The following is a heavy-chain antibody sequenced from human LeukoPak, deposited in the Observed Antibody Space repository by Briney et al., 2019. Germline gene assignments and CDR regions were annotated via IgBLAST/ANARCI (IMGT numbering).Heavy chain of an antibody. CDR3: ARERYSSGWYFDY. CDR2: IIPILGIA. J-gene: IGHJ4*02. CDR1: GGTFSSYA. Sequence: ASVKVSCKASGGTFSSYAISWVRQAPGQGLGWMGRIIPILGIANYAQKFQGRVTITADKSTSTAYMELSSLRSEDTAVYYCARERYSSGWYFDYWGQGTLVTVSS. D-gene: IGHD6-19*01. V-gene: IGHV1-69*04.